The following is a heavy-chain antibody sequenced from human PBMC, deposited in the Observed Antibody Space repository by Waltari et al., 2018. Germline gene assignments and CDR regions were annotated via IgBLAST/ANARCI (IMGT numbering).Heavy chain of an antibody. CDR2: IYSGGST. CDR3: ARDWGYGSYFDY. V-gene: IGHV3-53*01. J-gene: IGHJ4*02. Sequence: EVQLVESGGGLTQPGGSLRPSCAASGFTVSSNYLSWARQAPGKGLEWVSVIYSGGSTYYADSVKGRFTISRDNSKNTLYLQMNSLRAEDTAVYYCARDWGYGSYFDYWGQGTLVTVSS. D-gene: IGHD5-12*01. CDR1: GFTVSSNY.